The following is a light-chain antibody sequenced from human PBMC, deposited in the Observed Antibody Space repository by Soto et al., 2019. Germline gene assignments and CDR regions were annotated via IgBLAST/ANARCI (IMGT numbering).Light chain of an antibody. J-gene: IGKJ3*01. CDR3: QQLNSYPFT. CDR2: AAS. V-gene: IGKV1-9*01. Sequence: DIPLTQSPSFLSASVGDRVTITCRASQGINSYLAWYQQRPGKAPNLLIYAASTLQSGVPPRFGGSGSGTEFTLTISSLQPEDFATYYYQQLNSYPFTFGPGTKVDIK. CDR1: QGINSY.